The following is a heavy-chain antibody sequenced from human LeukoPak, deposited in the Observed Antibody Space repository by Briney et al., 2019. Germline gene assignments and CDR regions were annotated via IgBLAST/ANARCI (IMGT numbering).Heavy chain of an antibody. CDR2: MYYTGTT. Sequence: SDTLSLPRSLSGGSISSSTYYGRWIRQPPGKGLDGIGSMYYTGTTYYNPSLKSRVPISVDTSKNQFSLKLTSVTAADTAVDYCSRQPRDDHNPRPYYFDYWGQGTLVTVSS. J-gene: IGHJ4*02. CDR3: SRQPRDDHNPRPYYFDY. D-gene: IGHD5-24*01. CDR1: GGSISSSTYY. V-gene: IGHV4-39*01.